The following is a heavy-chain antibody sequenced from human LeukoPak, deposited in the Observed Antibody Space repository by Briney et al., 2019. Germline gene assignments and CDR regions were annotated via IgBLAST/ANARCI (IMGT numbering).Heavy chain of an antibody. D-gene: IGHD2-2*01. CDR3: ARASIEGYCSRTRCYVWSDP. CDR1: GASVSNYY. CDR2: IFGSEST. J-gene: IGHJ5*02. Sequence: PSETLSLTCTVFGASVSNYYWSWIRQPTGKGLEWIGHIFGSESTNFNPSLKSRLTMSVDTSKNQLSLKLNSVTAAATAVYYCARASIEGYCSRTRCYVWSDPWGQGTLVTVSS. V-gene: IGHV4-4*07.